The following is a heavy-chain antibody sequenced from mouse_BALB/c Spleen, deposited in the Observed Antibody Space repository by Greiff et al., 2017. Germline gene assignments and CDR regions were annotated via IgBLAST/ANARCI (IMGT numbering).Heavy chain of an antibody. V-gene: IGHV5-9-3*01. J-gene: IGHJ4*01. CDR2: ISSGGSYT. Sequence: EVKLVESGGGLVKPGGSLKLSCAASGFTFSSYAMSWVRQTPEKRLEWVATISSGGSYTYYPDSVKGRFTISRDNAKNTLYLQMSSLRSEDTAMYCCARQRDAMDYWGQGTSVTVSS. CDR3: ARQRDAMDY. CDR1: GFTFSSYA.